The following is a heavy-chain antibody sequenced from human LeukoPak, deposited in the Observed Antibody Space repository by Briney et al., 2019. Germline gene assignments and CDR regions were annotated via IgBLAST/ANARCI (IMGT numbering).Heavy chain of an antibody. V-gene: IGHV4-59*08. Sequence: PSETLPLTCSVSGGSINSYYWSWIRQPPGKGLEWIGYIYYTGNTNYNPSLKSRVTISVDTSKNQFSLRLTSLTAADTAVYYCARAGLNDYGASYYFDYWGQGTLVTVSS. J-gene: IGHJ4*02. CDR2: IYYTGNT. D-gene: IGHD4-17*01. CDR3: ARAGLNDYGASYYFDY. CDR1: GGSINSYY.